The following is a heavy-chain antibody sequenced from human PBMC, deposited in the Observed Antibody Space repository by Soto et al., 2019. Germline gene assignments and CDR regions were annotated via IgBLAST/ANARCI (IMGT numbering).Heavy chain of an antibody. CDR1: GFIVSSDY. CDR2: IYSGCST. Sequence: EVQLVETGGGMIQPGGSLRLSCAASGFIVSSDYMNWVRQAPGKGMEWVSVIYSGCSTYYADSVKGRFTISRDDSKNTLSLPMNSLRFEVKALYYSARASVLYAFDIWGQGTMVTVSS. CDR3: ARASVLYAFDI. J-gene: IGHJ3*02. V-gene: IGHV3-53*02.